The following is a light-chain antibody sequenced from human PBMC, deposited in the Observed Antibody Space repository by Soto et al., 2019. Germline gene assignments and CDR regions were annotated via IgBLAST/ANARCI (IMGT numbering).Light chain of an antibody. Sequence: EIVLTQSPGTLSLSPGERATLSCRASQSIYINYLAWYQRKPGQAPRLLISGASTRATGIPDRFSGSGSGTDFTLTISGLDPEVFAASFSQQYGSSPYTFGQGTKVDIK. J-gene: IGKJ2*01. CDR1: QSIYINY. CDR2: GAS. V-gene: IGKV3-20*01. CDR3: QQYGSSPYT.